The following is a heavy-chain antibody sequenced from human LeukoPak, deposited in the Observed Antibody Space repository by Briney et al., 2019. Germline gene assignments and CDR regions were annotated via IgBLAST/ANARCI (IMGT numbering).Heavy chain of an antibody. Sequence: GGSLRLSCAASGNYWMHWVRQAPGKGLEWVAVISYDGRNEYYADSVKGRFTISRDISKNTLYLQMNSLRPEDTAVYYCARGGDSWSGYSYGMDVWGQGTTVTVSS. J-gene: IGHJ6*02. V-gene: IGHV3-30-3*01. D-gene: IGHD3-3*01. CDR1: GNYW. CDR3: ARGGDSWSGYSYGMDV. CDR2: ISYDGRNE.